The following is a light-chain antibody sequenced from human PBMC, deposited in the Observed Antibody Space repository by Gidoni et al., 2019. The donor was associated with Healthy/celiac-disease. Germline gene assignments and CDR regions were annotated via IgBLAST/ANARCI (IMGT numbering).Light chain of an antibody. CDR3: QQLNSYLT. Sequence: IQLTQSPSSLSASVGDRVTITCRASQGISSYLAWYQQKPGQAPKLLIYAASTLQSGVPSRFSGSGSGTDFTLTISSLQPEDFATYYCQQLNSYLTFGQXTRLEIK. J-gene: IGKJ5*01. CDR2: AAS. V-gene: IGKV1-9*01. CDR1: QGISSY.